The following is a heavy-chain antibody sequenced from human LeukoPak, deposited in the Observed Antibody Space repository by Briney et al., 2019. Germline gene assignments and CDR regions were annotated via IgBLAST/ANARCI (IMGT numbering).Heavy chain of an antibody. V-gene: IGHV3-21*01. CDR1: GFTFSSYS. J-gene: IGHJ4*02. Sequence: GGSLRLSCAASGFTFSSYSMNWVRQAPGKGLEWVSSISSSSSYIYYADSVKGRLTISRDNAKNSLYLQMNSLRAEDTAVYYCARDARKSIVVVTAIDYWGQGTLVTVSS. CDR3: ARDARKSIVVVTAIDY. D-gene: IGHD2-21*02. CDR2: ISSSSSYI.